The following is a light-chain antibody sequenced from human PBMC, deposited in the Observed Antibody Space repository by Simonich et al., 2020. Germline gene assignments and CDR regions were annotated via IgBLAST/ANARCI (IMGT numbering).Light chain of an antibody. CDR3: QQSYSTPYT. Sequence: DIHMTQSLSSLSASVVDRVTITCRASQSISSYLNLYQQKPGKDPNLLIYAASCLQSGIPARFSGSGSGTDFTLTISSLQPEDFATYYCQQSYSTPYTFGQGTKLEIK. V-gene: IGKV1-39*01. J-gene: IGKJ2*01. CDR1: QSISSY. CDR2: AAS.